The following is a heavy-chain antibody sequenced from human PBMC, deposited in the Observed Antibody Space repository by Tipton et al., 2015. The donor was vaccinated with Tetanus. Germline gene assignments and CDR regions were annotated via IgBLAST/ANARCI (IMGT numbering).Heavy chain of an antibody. Sequence: LRLSCSVSGDSIRSEDYYWGWIRRSPGKGLEWLGYIYYSGSTYNNPSLKSRVSISLDASKNQFSLSLNSVTAADSATYYCARLTCSSPSCYYYYYYYVDVWGTGTAVAVSS. J-gene: IGHJ6*03. CDR1: GDSIRSEDYY. CDR3: ARLTCSSPSCYYYYYYYVDV. V-gene: IGHV4-30-4*01. D-gene: IGHD2-2*01. CDR2: IYYSGST.